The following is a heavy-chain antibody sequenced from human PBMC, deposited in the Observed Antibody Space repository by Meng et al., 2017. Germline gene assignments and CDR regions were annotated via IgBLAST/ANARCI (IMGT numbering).Heavy chain of an antibody. D-gene: IGHD3-3*01. V-gene: IGHV1-18*01. J-gene: IGHJ4*02. CDR3: ARETYYDFWSGYGHFDY. Sequence: QVVEVESGAEVKEPGASVNVTCKASGYTFTSYGISWVRQAPGQGLEWMGWISAYNGNTNYAQKLQGRVTMTTDTSTSTAYMELRSLRSDDTAVYYCARETYYDFWSGYGHFDYWGQGTLVTVSS. CDR2: ISAYNGNT. CDR1: GYTFTSYG.